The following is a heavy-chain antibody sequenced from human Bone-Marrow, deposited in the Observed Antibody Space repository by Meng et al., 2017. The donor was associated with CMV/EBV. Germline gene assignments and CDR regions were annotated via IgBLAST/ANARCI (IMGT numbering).Heavy chain of an antibody. CDR1: GAPISNFF. Sequence: QLQLQESGPGRDRPSGTLSRTCSVSGAPISNFFWSWIRQSAGMRQEWSGRIQSDGNNYYNPSLKSRVTMSVDTYKNQFSLKLSSVTAADTAVYCCARVNYGSGSSFDPWGQGTLVTVAS. CDR3: ARVNYGSGSSFDP. V-gene: IGHV4-4*07. J-gene: IGHJ5*02. CDR2: IQSDGNN. D-gene: IGHD3-10*01.